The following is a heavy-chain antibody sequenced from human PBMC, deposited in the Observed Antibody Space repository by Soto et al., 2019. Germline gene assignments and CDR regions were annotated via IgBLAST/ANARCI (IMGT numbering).Heavy chain of an antibody. CDR1: GFTFSSYG. J-gene: IGHJ6*02. D-gene: IGHD6-6*01. V-gene: IGHV3-30*18. CDR2: ISYDGSNK. CDR3: AKPRAARPYYYYYYGTDV. Sequence: PGGSLRLSCAASGFTFSSYGMHWVRQAPGKGLEWVAVISYDGSNKYYADSVKGRFTISRDNSKNTLYLQMNSLRAEDTAVYYCAKPRAARPYYYYYYGTDVWGQGTTVTVSS.